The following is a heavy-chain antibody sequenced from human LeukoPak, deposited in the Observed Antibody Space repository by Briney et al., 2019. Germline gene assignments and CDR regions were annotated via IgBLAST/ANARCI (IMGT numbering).Heavy chain of an antibody. J-gene: IGHJ1*01. CDR1: GYTFTGYY. CDR3: ATSSGYYVGYIQY. Sequence: GASVKVSCKASGYTFTGYYMHWVRQAAGEGLEWRGWISPNSGGTKYAQKFQGRVTMTRDTSISTAYMELRSDDTAVYYCATSSGYYVGYIQYWGQGTLVTVSS. V-gene: IGHV1-2*02. D-gene: IGHD3-22*01. CDR2: ISPNSGGT.